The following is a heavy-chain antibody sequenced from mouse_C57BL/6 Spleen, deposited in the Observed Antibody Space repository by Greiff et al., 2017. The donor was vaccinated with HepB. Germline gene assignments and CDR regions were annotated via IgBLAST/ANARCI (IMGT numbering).Heavy chain of an antibody. Sequence: VKLVESGPGLVQPSQSLSITCTVSGFSLTSYGVHWVRQSPGKGLERLGVIWRGGSTDYNAAFMSRLSITKDNSKSQVFFKMNSLQADDTAIYYCAAIYYGNYDYAMDYWGQGTSVTVSS. V-gene: IGHV2-5*01. D-gene: IGHD2-1*01. CDR3: AAIYYGNYDYAMDY. CDR1: GFSLTSYG. CDR2: IWRGGST. J-gene: IGHJ4*01.